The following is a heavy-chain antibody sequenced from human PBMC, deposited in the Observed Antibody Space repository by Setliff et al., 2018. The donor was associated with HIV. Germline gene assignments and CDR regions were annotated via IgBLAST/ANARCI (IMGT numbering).Heavy chain of an antibody. D-gene: IGHD2-2*01. V-gene: IGHV1-18*01. CDR1: GYTFTSYA. CDR3: ARKPTGSPSDY. J-gene: IGHJ4*02. CDR2: INPNSGGT. Sequence: ASVKVSCKASGYTFTSYAMNWVRQAPGQGLEWMGWINPNSGGTNYVQKLQGRVTITTDTSTSTAYMELRSLRSDDTALYYCARKPTGSPSDYWGQGTLVTVSS.